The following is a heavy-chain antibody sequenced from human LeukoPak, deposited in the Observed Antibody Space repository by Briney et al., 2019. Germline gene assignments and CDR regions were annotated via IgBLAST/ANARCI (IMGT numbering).Heavy chain of an antibody. CDR2: ISISSNYI. V-gene: IGHV3-21*01. CDR1: GFTFSSYG. D-gene: IGHD2-15*01. CDR3: ARDGGGGLDY. J-gene: IGHJ4*02. Sequence: GRSLRLSCAASGFTFSSYGMNWVRQAPGKGLEWVSCISISSNYIYYPDSVKGRFTISRDNAKNSLYLQMNSLRAEDTAVYYCARDGGGGLDYWGQGTLVTVSS.